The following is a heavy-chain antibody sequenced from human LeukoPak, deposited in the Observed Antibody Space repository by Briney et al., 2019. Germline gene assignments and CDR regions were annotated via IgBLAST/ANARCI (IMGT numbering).Heavy chain of an antibody. CDR2: IYYSGST. Sequence: SETLSLTCTVSGGSISSYYWSWIRQPPGKGLEWIGYIYYSGSTNYNPSLKSRVTISVDTSKNQFSLKLSSVTAADTAVYYCARGAYYYDSSGYYTTTVNPFQHWGQGTLVTVSS. CDR1: GGSISSYY. V-gene: IGHV4-59*01. D-gene: IGHD3-22*01. J-gene: IGHJ1*01. CDR3: ARGAYYYDSSGYYTTTVNPFQH.